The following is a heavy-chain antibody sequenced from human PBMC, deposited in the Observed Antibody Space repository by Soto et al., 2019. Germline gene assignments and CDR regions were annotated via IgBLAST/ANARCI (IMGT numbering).Heavy chain of an antibody. CDR1: GFTFKIYA. V-gene: IGHV3-23*01. CDR2: VSGGGATT. D-gene: IGHD3-22*01. CDR3: VRDYDSSGFNSGH. J-gene: IGHJ1*01. Sequence: GSLRLSCTASGFTFKIYAMTWVRQAPGKGLEWVSTVSGGGATTYYADSVKGRFTISRDNARNTLYLQMNSLRADDTAMYYCVRDYDSSGFNSGHWGQGTLVTVSS.